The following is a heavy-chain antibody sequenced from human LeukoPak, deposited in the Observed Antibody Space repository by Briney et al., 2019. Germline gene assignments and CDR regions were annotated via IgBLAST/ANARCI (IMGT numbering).Heavy chain of an antibody. CDR3: ARQTCRGGSCYGIDY. Sequence: GESLKISCKGSGYSFTSYWIGWVRQMPGKGLEWMGIIYPGDSDTRYSPSFQGQVTISADKSISTAYLQWSSLKASDTAMYYCARQTCRGGSCYGIDYWGQGTLVTVSS. J-gene: IGHJ4*02. CDR2: IYPGDSDT. D-gene: IGHD2-15*01. CDR1: GYSFTSYW. V-gene: IGHV5-51*01.